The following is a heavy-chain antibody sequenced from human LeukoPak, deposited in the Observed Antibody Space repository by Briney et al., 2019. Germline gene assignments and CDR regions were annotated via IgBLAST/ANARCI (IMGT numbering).Heavy chain of an antibody. D-gene: IGHD3-10*01. J-gene: IGHJ3*01. V-gene: IGHV1-2*06. CDR2: INPNSGGT. CDR1: EYTFIGYY. CDR3: VRDRGVWAFDV. Sequence: ASVKVSCKAFEYTFIGYYMHWVRQAPGQGPEWMGRINPNSGGTIYAQKFQDRVTMTRDTSISTAYMELNRLRSDDTAVYYCVRDRGVWAFDVWGQGTMVTVSS.